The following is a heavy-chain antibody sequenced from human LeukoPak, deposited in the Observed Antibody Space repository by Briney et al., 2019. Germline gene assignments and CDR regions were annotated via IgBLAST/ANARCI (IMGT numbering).Heavy chain of an antibody. Sequence: GGSLRLSCAASGFTFSSYWMSWVRQAPGKGLEWVANILPDGSAKNYVDSVKGRFIISRDNAKNSVSLQMNSLRAEDTAVYYCAKSREWYQLLYFDYWGQGTLVTVSS. V-gene: IGHV3-7*03. D-gene: IGHD2-2*01. CDR3: AKSREWYQLLYFDY. J-gene: IGHJ4*02. CDR1: GFTFSSYW. CDR2: ILPDGSAK.